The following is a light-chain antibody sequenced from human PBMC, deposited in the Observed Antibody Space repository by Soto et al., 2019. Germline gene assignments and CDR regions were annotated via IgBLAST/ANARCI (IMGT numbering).Light chain of an antibody. Sequence: IVMPQSPSTLSVSPGERATLSCRASQSVRSNVAWYQQKPGQAPRLLIYGASTRATGIPASFSGSGSGTEFTLTISSLQSEDFAVYYCQQYHIWPRTFGQGTKV. CDR3: QQYHIWPRT. CDR1: QSVRSN. J-gene: IGKJ1*01. V-gene: IGKV3-15*01. CDR2: GAS.